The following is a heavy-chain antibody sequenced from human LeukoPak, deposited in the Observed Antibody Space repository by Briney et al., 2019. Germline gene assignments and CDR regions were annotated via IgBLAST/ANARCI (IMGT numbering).Heavy chain of an antibody. CDR3: ARGGTQGGSYRFRVDY. J-gene: IGHJ4*02. V-gene: IGHV3-7*01. Sequence: GGSLRLSCAASGFTFSSYSMNWVRQAPGKGLEWVANIKQDGSEKYYVDSVKGRFTISRDNAKNSVYLQMNSLRAEDTAVYYCARGGTQGGSYRFRVDYWGQGTLVTVSS. CDR2: IKQDGSEK. CDR1: GFTFSSYS. D-gene: IGHD3-16*02.